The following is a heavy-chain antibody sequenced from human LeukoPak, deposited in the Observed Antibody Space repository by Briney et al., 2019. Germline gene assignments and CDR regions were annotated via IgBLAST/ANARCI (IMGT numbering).Heavy chain of an antibody. CDR3: ATYRQVLLPFES. Sequence: PGGSLRLSCAASGFTFSSYGMHWVRQTPGKGLEWVAFIRYDGSNKYYADSVKGRFTISRDNSTNTLYLQMNSLRAEDTAIYYCATYRQVLLPFESWGQGTLVTVSS. D-gene: IGHD2-8*02. CDR2: IRYDGSNK. J-gene: IGHJ4*02. V-gene: IGHV3-30*02. CDR1: GFTFSSYG.